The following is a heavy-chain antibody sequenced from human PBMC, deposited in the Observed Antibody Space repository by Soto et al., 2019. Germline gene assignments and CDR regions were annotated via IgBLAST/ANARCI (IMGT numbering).Heavy chain of an antibody. V-gene: IGHV3-7*01. CDR1: GFTFSDFW. CDR2: IKQDGSEK. J-gene: IGHJ4*02. Sequence: EVQLVEAGGGLVQPGGSLRLSCAASGFTFSDFWMSWVRQAPGKGLEWVANIKQDGSEKYYVDSVKGRSTISRDNAKNSVVLQMNSLRAEDTAVYYCARDSPPDPVYWGQGTLVTVSS. CDR3: ARDSPPDPVY.